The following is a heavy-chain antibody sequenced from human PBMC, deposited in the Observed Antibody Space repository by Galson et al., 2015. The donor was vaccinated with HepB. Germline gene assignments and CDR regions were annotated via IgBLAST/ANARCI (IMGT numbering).Heavy chain of an antibody. CDR2: ISSSSSYT. CDR3: ASSDTAMANDY. V-gene: IGHV3-11*06. D-gene: IGHD5-18*01. J-gene: IGHJ4*02. Sequence: SLRLSCAASGFTFSDYHMSWIRQAPGKGLEWVSYISSSSSYTNYADSVKGRFTISRDNAKNSLYLQMNSLRAEDTAVYYCASSDTAMANDYWGQGTLVTVSS. CDR1: GFTFSDYH.